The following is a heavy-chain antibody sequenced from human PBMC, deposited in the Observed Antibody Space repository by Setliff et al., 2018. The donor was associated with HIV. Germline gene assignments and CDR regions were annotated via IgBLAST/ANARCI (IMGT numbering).Heavy chain of an antibody. V-gene: IGHV3-9*01. D-gene: IGHD2-21*01. CDR2: ISWNSGSI. Sequence: GGSLRLSCAASGFTFDDYAMHWVRQAPGKGLEWVSGISWNSGSIGYVDSVKGRFTISRDNAKNSLYLEMDSLRADDTAIYYCAKDRPHMASALNYWGQGTLVTVS. J-gene: IGHJ4*02. CDR3: AKDRPHMASALNY. CDR1: GFTFDDYA.